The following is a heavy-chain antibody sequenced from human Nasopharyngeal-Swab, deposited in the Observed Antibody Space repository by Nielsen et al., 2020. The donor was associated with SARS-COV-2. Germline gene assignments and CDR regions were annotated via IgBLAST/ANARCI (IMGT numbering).Heavy chain of an antibody. CDR2: IYYSGST. D-gene: IGHD3-9*01. V-gene: IGHV4-59*13. J-gene: IGHJ6*03. CDR3: ARDLGGYDILTGYYHYYYYMDV. Sequence: PGKGQEWIGYIYYSGSTNYNPSLKSRVTISVDTSKNQFSLKLSSVTAADTAVYYCARDLGGYDILTGYYHYYYYMDVWGKGTTVTVSS.